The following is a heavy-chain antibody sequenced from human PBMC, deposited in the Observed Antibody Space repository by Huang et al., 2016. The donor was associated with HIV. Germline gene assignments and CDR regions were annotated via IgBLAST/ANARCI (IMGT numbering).Heavy chain of an antibody. J-gene: IGHJ4*02. CDR2: VNGGNGVK. Sequence: QVQLVQSGAQMKTPGASVEVSCKTSGYTFSDHPVHWRRQAPGQSLEGLGWVNGGNGVKKDSQRFQGRVTFPRDTSATTAYMDLRSLRSEDTAVYFCARGFRSGDYSNYIPPHYFDFWGQGTLVTVSS. V-gene: IGHV1-3*01. CDR1: GYTFSDHP. CDR3: ARGFRSGDYSNYIPPHYFDF. D-gene: IGHD3-10*01.